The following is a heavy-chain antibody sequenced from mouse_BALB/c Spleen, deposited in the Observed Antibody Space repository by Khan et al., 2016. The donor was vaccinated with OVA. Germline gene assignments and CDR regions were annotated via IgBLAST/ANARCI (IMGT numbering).Heavy chain of an antibody. CDR1: GFSLTSYG. V-gene: IGHV2-3*01. D-gene: IGHD2-4*01. CDR3: ANFDYGYYAVDC. CDR2: IWGDGNT. Sequence: VQLQESGPGLVAPSQSLSITCTVSGFSLTSYGVTWVRQPPGKGLEWLGVIWGDGNTNYHSALISRLSISKENSKSQVFLKLNSLQTDDTATYYCANFDYGYYAVDCWGQGTSVTVSS. J-gene: IGHJ4*01.